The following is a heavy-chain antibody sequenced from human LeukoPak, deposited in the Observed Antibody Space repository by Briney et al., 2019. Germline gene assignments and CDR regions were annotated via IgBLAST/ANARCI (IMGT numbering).Heavy chain of an antibody. CDR2: INHSGST. CDR3: ARALWFGEFSFDY. V-gene: IGHV4-34*01. CDR1: GGSFSGYY. D-gene: IGHD3-10*01. J-gene: IGHJ4*02. Sequence: SETLSLTCAVYGGSFSGYYWSWIRQPPGKGLEWIGEINHSGSTNYNPSLRSRVTISVDTSKNQFSLKLSSVTAADTAVYYCARALWFGEFSFDYWGQGTLVTVSS.